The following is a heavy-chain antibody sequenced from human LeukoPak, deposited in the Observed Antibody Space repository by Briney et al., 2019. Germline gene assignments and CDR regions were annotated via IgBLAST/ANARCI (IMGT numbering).Heavy chain of an antibody. CDR3: ARDPVDSYGYGDY. Sequence: SLRLSCAASGFTFSSYEMNWVRQAPGKGLEWVSYISRSGNTIYYADSVKGRFTISRDNAKNSLYLQMSSLRAEDTPVYYCARDPVDSYGYGDYWGQGTLVTVSS. D-gene: IGHD5-18*01. J-gene: IGHJ4*02. V-gene: IGHV3-48*03. CDR2: ISRSGNTI. CDR1: GFTFSSYE.